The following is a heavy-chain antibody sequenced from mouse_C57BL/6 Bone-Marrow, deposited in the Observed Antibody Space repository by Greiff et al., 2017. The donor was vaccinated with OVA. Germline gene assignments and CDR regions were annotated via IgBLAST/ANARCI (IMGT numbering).Heavy chain of an antibody. CDR2: INPNNGGT. CDR1: GYTFTDYY. J-gene: IGHJ3*01. Sequence: EVQLQRSGPELVKPGASVKISCKASGYTFTDYYMNWVKQSHGKSLEWIGDINPNNGGTSYNQKFKGKTTLTVDKSSSTAYMELRSLTSEDSAVYYCAGLDYGSSSGFAYWDQGTLVTVSA. V-gene: IGHV1-26*01. D-gene: IGHD1-1*01. CDR3: AGLDYGSSSGFAY.